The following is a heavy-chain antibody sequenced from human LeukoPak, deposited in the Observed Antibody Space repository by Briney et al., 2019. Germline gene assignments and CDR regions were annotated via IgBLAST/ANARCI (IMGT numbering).Heavy chain of an antibody. CDR2: IWYDGSNK. D-gene: IGHD2-2*02. CDR1: GFTFSNYG. J-gene: IGHJ4*02. Sequence: QPGGSLRLSCSASGFTFSNYGMHWVRQAPGKGLEWVALIWYDGSNKYYTDSVRGRFTISRENTQNTLYLQMNSLRAEDTAGYYCARGKYCTATSCYTPVDYFEYWGQGALVTVSS. CDR3: ARGKYCTATSCYTPVDYFEY. V-gene: IGHV3-33*01.